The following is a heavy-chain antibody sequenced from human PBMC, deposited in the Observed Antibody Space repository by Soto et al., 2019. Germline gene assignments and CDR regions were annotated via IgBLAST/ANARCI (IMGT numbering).Heavy chain of an antibody. J-gene: IGHJ6*02. V-gene: IGHV1-18*01. D-gene: IGHD2-8*01. Sequence: QVQLVQSGDEVKKPGASVKVSCKASGYIFVNYGIAWVRQAPGQGLEWMGWISPYTGNTHSATKVQGRLTTTTDTSTSTAYMDLGSLTSXDTAVYYCXMVXXXVXXXPQDVWGQGTTVTVSS. CDR1: GYIFVNYG. CDR3: XMVXXXVXXXPQDV. CDR2: ISPYTGNT.